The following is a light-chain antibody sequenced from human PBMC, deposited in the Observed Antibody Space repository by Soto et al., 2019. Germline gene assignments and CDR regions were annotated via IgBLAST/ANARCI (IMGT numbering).Light chain of an antibody. CDR3: AAWDDSLNSVV. CDR2: SNN. V-gene: IGLV1-44*01. CDR1: SSNIGSNT. Sequence: QAVVTQPPSAAGTPGQRVSPSCSGSSSNIGSNTVNWYQQLPGTAPKLLIYSNNQRPSGVPDRFSGSKSGTSASLAISGLQSEDEADYYCAAWDDSLNSVVFGGGTKLTVL. J-gene: IGLJ2*01.